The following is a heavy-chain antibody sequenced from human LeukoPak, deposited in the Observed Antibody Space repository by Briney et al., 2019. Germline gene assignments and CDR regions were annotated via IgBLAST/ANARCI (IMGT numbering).Heavy chain of an antibody. CDR3: ARDSYGDYEAVWFDP. D-gene: IGHD4-17*01. V-gene: IGHV1-2*02. J-gene: IGHJ5*02. Sequence: ASVKVSCKASGYTFTGYYMHWVRQAPGQGLEWMGWINPNSGGTNYAQKFQGRVTMTRDTSISTAYMELSRLRSDDTAVYYCARDSYGDYEAVWFDPWGQGTLVTVSS. CDR2: INPNSGGT. CDR1: GYTFTGYY.